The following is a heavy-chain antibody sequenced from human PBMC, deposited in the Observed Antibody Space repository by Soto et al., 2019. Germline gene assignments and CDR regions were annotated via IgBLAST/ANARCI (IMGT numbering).Heavy chain of an antibody. CDR1: GFTCSSYW. Sequence: PWGSLRLSCASSGFTCSSYWMSWVRQAPGKGLEWVAKINQDGSEKYYVDSVKGRFTISRDNAKNSLYLQMNSLRAEDTAVYYCARDDCSSTSCFDYWGQGTLFTVSS. D-gene: IGHD2-2*01. J-gene: IGHJ4*02. CDR2: INQDGSEK. V-gene: IGHV3-7*03. CDR3: ARDDCSSTSCFDY.